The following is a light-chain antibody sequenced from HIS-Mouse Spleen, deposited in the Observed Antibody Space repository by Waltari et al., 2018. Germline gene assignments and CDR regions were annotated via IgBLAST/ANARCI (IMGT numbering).Light chain of an antibody. CDR3: SSYTSSSTEV. J-gene: IGLJ2*01. V-gene: IGLV2-14*03. CDR1: TIDAGCSNS. CDR2: DVS. Sequence: QSALTQPASVSGSPGQSITIPCTGTTIDAGCSNSVAWYQQHPGKAPKLMIYDVSNRPSGVSSRFSGSKSGNTASLTISGLQAEDEADYYCSSYTSSSTEVFGGGTKLTVL.